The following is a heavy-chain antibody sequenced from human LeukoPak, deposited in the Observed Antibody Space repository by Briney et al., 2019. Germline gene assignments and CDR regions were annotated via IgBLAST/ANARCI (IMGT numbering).Heavy chain of an antibody. CDR2: IYYSGST. J-gene: IGHJ4*02. D-gene: IGHD3-3*01. CDR1: GGSISSSSYY. Sequence: PSETLSLTCTVSGGSISSSSYYWGWIRQPPGKGLEWIGSIYYSGSTYYNPSLKSRVTISVDTSKNQFSLKLSSVTAADTAVYYCARVSYDFWSGHCRYFDYWGQGTLVTVSS. V-gene: IGHV4-39*07. CDR3: ARVSYDFWSGHCRYFDY.